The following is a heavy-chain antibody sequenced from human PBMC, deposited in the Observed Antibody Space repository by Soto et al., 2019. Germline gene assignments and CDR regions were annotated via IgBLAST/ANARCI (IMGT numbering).Heavy chain of an antibody. J-gene: IGHJ4*01. Sequence: RGPLRLSCAASGFTFSSYGMHRVRQAPGKGLDWVAVISYDGSNKYYADSVKGRFTISRDNSKNTLYLQMNSLRAEDTAVYYCAKIGQLWSPFDYWGQGTLGTVSS. D-gene: IGHD5-18*01. CDR3: AKIGQLWSPFDY. V-gene: IGHV3-30*18. CDR2: ISYDGSNK. CDR1: GFTFSSYG.